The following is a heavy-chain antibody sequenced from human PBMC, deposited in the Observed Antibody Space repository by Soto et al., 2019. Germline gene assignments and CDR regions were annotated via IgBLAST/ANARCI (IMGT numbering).Heavy chain of an antibody. V-gene: IGHV4-39*01. Sequence: SQTLSPTCTVTTASTNNRSYDWGWIRQPPGKVLEWIGSIYYSGSTYNNPSLKSRVSMSVDTSKSQFSLKLRSVTAADTALYYCARQRTSVVTQAYFDSWGQGSLVTVSS. CDR1: TASTNNRSYD. D-gene: IGHD2-21*02. J-gene: IGHJ4*02. CDR2: IYYSGST. CDR3: ARQRTSVVTQAYFDS.